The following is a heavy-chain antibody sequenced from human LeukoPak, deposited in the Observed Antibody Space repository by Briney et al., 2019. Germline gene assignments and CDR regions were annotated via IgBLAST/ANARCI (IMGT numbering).Heavy chain of an antibody. Sequence: ASVKVSCKASGYTFTGYYMHWVRQAPGQGLEWMGWINPNSGGTNYAQKFQGRVTMTRDTSISTAYMELSRLRCDDTAVYYCARMHYYDSSGDNWFDPWGQGTLVTVSS. CDR1: GYTFTGYY. CDR2: INPNSGGT. J-gene: IGHJ5*02. V-gene: IGHV1-2*02. D-gene: IGHD3-22*01. CDR3: ARMHYYDSSGDNWFDP.